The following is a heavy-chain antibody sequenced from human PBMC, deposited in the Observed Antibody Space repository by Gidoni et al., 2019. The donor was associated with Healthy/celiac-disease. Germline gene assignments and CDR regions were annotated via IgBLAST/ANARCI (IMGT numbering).Heavy chain of an antibody. V-gene: IGHV3-48*01. D-gene: IGHD3-16*01. Sequence: EVQLVESGGGLVQRGGSLRLSCAASGFTFSSYSMNWVRQALGKGLEWVSYISSSSSTIYYADSVKGRFTISRDNAKNSLYLQMNSLRAEDTAVYYCARDGGQLHYMDVWGKGTTVTVSS. J-gene: IGHJ6*03. CDR3: ARDGGQLHYMDV. CDR1: GFTFSSYS. CDR2: ISSSSSTI.